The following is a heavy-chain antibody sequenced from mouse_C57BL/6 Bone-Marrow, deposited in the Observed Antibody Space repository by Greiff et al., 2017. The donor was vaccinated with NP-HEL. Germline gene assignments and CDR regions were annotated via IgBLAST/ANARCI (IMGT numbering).Heavy chain of an antibody. Sequence: VHVKQSVAELVRPGASVKLSCTASGFNIKNTYMHWVKQRPEQGLEWIGRIDPANGNTKYAPKFQGKATITADTSSNTAYLQLSSLTSEDTAIYYCARSYYGRRALYYYARDYWGQGTSVTVSS. CDR1: GFNIKNTY. J-gene: IGHJ4*01. V-gene: IGHV14-3*01. D-gene: IGHD1-1*01. CDR3: ARSYYGRRALYYYARDY. CDR2: IDPANGNT.